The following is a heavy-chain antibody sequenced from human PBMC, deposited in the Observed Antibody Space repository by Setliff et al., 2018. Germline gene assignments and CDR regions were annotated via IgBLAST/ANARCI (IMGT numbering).Heavy chain of an antibody. CDR3: ARALGSSSFPFDY. Sequence: SETLSLTCTVSGGSISSYYWSWIRQPPGKGLEWIGYIYYSGSTNYNPSLKSRVTISVDTSKNQFSLKLSSVTAADTAVYYCARALGSSSFPFDYWGQGTLVTVSS. D-gene: IGHD6-13*01. J-gene: IGHJ4*02. CDR1: GGSISSYY. V-gene: IGHV4-59*01. CDR2: IYYSGST.